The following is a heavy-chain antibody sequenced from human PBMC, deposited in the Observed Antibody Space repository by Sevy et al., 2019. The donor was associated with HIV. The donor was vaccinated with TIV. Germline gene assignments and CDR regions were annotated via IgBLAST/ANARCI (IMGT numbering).Heavy chain of an antibody. CDR3: ARRNDFAI. CDR1: GGSINSDH. Sequence: SETLSLTCTVSGGSINSDHWNWIRQPPGKGLEWIGYVYYIGGTNYNPSLKYRVTISVDRTKNQFSLKLTSVTAADTAVYYCARRNDFAIWGQGTMVTVSS. CDR2: VYYIGGT. V-gene: IGHV4-59*08. J-gene: IGHJ3*02.